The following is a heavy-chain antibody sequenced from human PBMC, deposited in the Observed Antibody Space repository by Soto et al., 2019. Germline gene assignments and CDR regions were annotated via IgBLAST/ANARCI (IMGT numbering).Heavy chain of an antibody. CDR1: GFTFSSYE. Sequence: VQLVESGGGLVQPGGSLRLSCAASGFTFSSYEMNWVRQAPGKGLEWVSYISSSGSTIYYADSVKGRFTISRDNAKNSLYLQMNSLRAEDTAVYYCARDRGKIYYDSSGQIDYWGQGTLFTVSS. CDR3: ARDRGKIYYDSSGQIDY. J-gene: IGHJ4*02. CDR2: ISSSGSTI. V-gene: IGHV3-48*03. D-gene: IGHD3-22*01.